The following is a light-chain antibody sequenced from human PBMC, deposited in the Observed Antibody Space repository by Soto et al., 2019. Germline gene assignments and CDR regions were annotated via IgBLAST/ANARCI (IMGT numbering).Light chain of an antibody. J-gene: IGKJ1*01. CDR2: GAS. CDR1: QRFTST. V-gene: IGKV3-15*01. CDR3: QHYNNWPPWT. Sequence: EIVMTQSPATLSVSPGERATLSCRAMQRFTSTLAWSPQNPGQVPRPLIYGASTRATGIPARFSGSGSGTEFTLTISSLQSEDFAVYYCQHYNNWPPWTFGQGTKVEIK.